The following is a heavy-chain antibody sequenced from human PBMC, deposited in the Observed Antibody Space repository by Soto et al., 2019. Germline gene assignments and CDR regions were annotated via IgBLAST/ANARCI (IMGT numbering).Heavy chain of an antibody. CDR2: INPESTTI. V-gene: IGHV3-74*01. CDR3: TKHTFGAWDS. Sequence: HPGGSLRLSCTASGFTLRTYWMHWVRQAPGKGLVWVSRINPESTTITYADSVKGRFTISRDNAENTLFLHMNSLSAEDAGIYYCTKHTFGAWDSWGQGTLVTVSS. J-gene: IGHJ4*02. D-gene: IGHD3-10*01. CDR1: GFTLRTYW.